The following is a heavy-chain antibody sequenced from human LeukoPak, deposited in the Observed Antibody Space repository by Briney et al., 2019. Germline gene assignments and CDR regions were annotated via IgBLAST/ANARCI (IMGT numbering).Heavy chain of an antibody. V-gene: IGHV4-34*01. CDR1: GGSFSGYY. Sequence: SETLSLTCAVYGGSFSGYYWSWIRQPPGKGLEWIGEINHSGSTNYNPSLKSRVTISIDTSKNQFSLKLSSVTAADTAVYYCARDSGTTGEVKFDPWGQGTLVTVSS. CDR2: INHSGST. J-gene: IGHJ5*02. CDR3: ARDSGTTGEVKFDP. D-gene: IGHD3-10*01.